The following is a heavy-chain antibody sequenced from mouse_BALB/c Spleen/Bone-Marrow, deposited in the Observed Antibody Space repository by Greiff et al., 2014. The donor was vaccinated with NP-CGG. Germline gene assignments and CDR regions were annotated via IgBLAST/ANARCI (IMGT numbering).Heavy chain of an antibody. CDR2: INPNNGGT. CDR1: GYTFTEYT. CDR3: ARGAYYGYGNWYFDV. D-gene: IGHD1-2*01. V-gene: IGHV1-18*01. J-gene: IGHJ1*01. Sequence: SGPDLVKPGASVRISCKTSGYTFTEYTMHWVKQSHGKSLEWIGGINPNNGGTSYNQKFKAKATLTVDKSSSTVYMELRSLTSEDSAVYFCARGAYYGYGNWYFDVWGAGTTVTVSS.